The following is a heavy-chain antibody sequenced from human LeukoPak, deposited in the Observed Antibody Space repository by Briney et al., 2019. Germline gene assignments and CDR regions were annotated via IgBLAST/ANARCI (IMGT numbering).Heavy chain of an antibody. CDR3: ARDGSFDY. J-gene: IGHJ4*02. D-gene: IGHD2-2*03. Sequence: ASVKVSCKASGYTFTSYGISWVRQAPGQGLECMVWITAYNGNTNYAQKLQGRVTMTTDTSTSTAYMELRSLSSDDTAVYSCARDGSFDYWGQGTLVTVSS. CDR1: GYTFTSYG. CDR2: ITAYNGNT. V-gene: IGHV1-18*01.